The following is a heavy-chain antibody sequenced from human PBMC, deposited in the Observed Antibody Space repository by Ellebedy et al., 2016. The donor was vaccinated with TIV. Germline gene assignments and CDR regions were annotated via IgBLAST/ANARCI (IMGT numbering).Heavy chain of an antibody. CDR3: ARASFYDVDLSGWYFDL. Sequence: GGSLRLSCAASGFTFTTYAMTWVRQAPGKGLEWVSLIDSGDTTYYADSVKGRFTISRDNSKNTLYLQMNSLRTEDTAVYYCARASFYDVDLSGWYFDLWGRGTLITVSS. D-gene: IGHD3-10*02. J-gene: IGHJ2*01. CDR2: IDSGDTT. CDR1: GFTFTTYA. V-gene: IGHV3-66*01.